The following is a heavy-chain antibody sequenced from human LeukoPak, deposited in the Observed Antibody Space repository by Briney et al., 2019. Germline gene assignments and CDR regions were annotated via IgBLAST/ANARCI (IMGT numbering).Heavy chain of an antibody. CDR1: GFTFNTYW. V-gene: IGHV3-74*03. CDR3: AREGGTTSDY. D-gene: IGHD3-16*01. CDR2: INSDGSST. J-gene: IGHJ4*02. Sequence: PGGSLRLSCAASGFTFNTYWLHWVRQAPGKGLVWVSRINSDGSSTTYADSVKGRFTISRDNAKNSLYLQMNSLRAEDTAVYYCAREGGTTSDYWGQGTLVTVSS.